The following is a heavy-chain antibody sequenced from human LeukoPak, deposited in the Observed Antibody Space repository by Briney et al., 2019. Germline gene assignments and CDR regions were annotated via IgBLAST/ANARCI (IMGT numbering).Heavy chain of an antibody. D-gene: IGHD5-18*01. J-gene: IGHJ6*03. CDR3: ARDQRGYSFGVNDYYYMDV. Sequence: PGGSPRLSCAASGFTFDDYAVHWVRQAPGKGLEWVSGISWNSGSIGYADSVKGRFTISRDNAKNSLYLQMNSLRAEDTAVYYCARDQRGYSFGVNDYYYMDVWGKGTTVTVSS. V-gene: IGHV3-9*01. CDR1: GFTFDDYA. CDR2: ISWNSGSI.